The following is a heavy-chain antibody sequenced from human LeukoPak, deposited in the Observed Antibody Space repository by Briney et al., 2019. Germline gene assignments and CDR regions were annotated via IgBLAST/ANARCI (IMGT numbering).Heavy chain of an antibody. CDR3: ARDPYDY. CDR1: GFAFSGYG. J-gene: IGHJ4*02. Sequence: GGSLRLSCAASGFAFSGYGMTWVRQAPGKGLEWVSIISGSGARTFYADSVKGRFTISRDNSKNTLYLQMNSLRAEDTAVYYCARDPYDYWGQGTLVTVSS. V-gene: IGHV3-23*01. CDR2: ISGSGART.